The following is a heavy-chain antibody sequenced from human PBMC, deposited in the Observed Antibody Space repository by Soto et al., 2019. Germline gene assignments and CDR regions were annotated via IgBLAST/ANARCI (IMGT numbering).Heavy chain of an antibody. CDR1: GGSLKSGGYY. V-gene: IGHV4-61*08. CDR3: ARDLWGYCGTDCYPLDV. CDR2: MYNTGST. D-gene: IGHD2-21*02. Sequence: PSETLSLTCTVSGGSLKSGGYYWSWIRQHPGRGLEWIGYMYNTGSTVYNPSFKSRVTISVETSKNQFSLNLNSVTSADTALYYCARDLWGYCGTDCYPLDVWGQGTTVT. J-gene: IGHJ6*02.